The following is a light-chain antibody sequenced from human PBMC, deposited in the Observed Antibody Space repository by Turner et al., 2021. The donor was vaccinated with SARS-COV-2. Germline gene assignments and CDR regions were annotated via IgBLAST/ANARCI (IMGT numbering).Light chain of an antibody. CDR1: QGISSY. Sequence: DIQLTQSPSFLSASVGDRVTITCWASQGISSYLAWYQQKPGKAPKLLIYAASTLQSGVPSRFSGSGSGTEFTLTISSLQPEDFATYYCQQLDSYPPGAFGGGTKVEIK. J-gene: IGKJ4*01. CDR3: QQLDSYPPGA. V-gene: IGKV1-9*01. CDR2: AAS.